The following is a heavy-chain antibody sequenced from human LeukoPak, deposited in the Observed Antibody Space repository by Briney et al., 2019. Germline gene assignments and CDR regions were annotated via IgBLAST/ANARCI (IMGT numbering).Heavy chain of an antibody. CDR1: GGSISNYY. J-gene: IGHJ4*02. V-gene: IGHV4-59*01. CDR3: VGTSDWLHFNY. CDR2: IYYSGDT. Sequence: SETLSLNCAVSGGSISNYYWSWIRHPPGKRLERIGYIYYSGDTNYNPSLKSRVTISINPSNNQCSLKLSSVTAADTAVHYCVGTSDWLHFNYWGQGTLVTVSS. D-gene: IGHD3-9*01.